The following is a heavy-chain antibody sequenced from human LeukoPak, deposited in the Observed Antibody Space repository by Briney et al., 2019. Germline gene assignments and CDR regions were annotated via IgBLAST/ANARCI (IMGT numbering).Heavy chain of an antibody. CDR2: IKSKTDGGTT. V-gene: IGHV3-15*01. J-gene: IGHJ3*02. CDR1: GFTFSGSA. Sequence: PGGSLRLSCAASGFTFSGSAMHWVRQASGKGLEWVGRIKSKTDGGTTDYAAPVKGRFTISRDDSKNTLYLQMNSLKTEDTAVYYCTTDQAAGNWEAFDIWGQGTMVTVSS. D-gene: IGHD6-13*01. CDR3: TTDQAAGNWEAFDI.